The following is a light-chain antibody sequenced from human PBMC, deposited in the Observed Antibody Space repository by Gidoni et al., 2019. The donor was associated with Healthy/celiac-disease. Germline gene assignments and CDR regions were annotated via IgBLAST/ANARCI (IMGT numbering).Light chain of an antibody. CDR2: AAS. J-gene: IGKJ4*01. V-gene: IGKV1-39*01. CDR1: QSISSY. Sequence: DIQMNQSPSSLSASVGDRVTITCRASQSISSYLNWYQQKPGKAPKLLIYAASSLQSGGPSRFSGSGSGTDFTLTISSRQPEDFATYYCQQSYSTPPTFGGGTKVEIK. CDR3: QQSYSTPPT.